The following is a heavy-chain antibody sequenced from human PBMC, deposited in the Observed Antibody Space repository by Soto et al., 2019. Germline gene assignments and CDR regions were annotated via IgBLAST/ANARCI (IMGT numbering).Heavy chain of an antibody. Sequence: QVQLVESGGGVVQPGRSLRLSCAASGFTFSSYGMHWVRQAPGKGLEWVAVISYDGSNKYYADSVKGRFTISRDNSKNTLYLQMNSLRAEDTAVYYCAKEYGPYYDSSGYLNWFDPWGQGTLVTVSS. CDR3: AKEYGPYYDSSGYLNWFDP. V-gene: IGHV3-30*18. CDR1: GFTFSSYG. CDR2: ISYDGSNK. J-gene: IGHJ5*02. D-gene: IGHD3-22*01.